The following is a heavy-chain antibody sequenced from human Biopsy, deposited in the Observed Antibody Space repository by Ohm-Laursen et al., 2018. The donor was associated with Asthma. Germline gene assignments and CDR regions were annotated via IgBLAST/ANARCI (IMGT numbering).Heavy chain of an antibody. D-gene: IGHD5-18*01. V-gene: IGHV4-39*07. Sequence: SETLSLTCAVSGASITTSPSYWSWLRLLPGKGLEWIGRIYYSGETFFNPSLKNPLFMSLDSSKNQFSLKMTSVTVADTAVYFCARNLPGYTYGPFEDWGQGTLVTVSS. J-gene: IGHJ4*02. CDR2: IYYSGET. CDR3: ARNLPGYTYGPFED. CDR1: GASITTSPSY.